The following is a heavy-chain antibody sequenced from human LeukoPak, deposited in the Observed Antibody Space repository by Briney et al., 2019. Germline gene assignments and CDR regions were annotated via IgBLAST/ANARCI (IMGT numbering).Heavy chain of an antibody. CDR1: GFTFSTYA. V-gene: IGHV3-30*04. J-gene: IGHJ4*02. Sequence: QPGRSLRLSCAASGFTFSTYAIHWVRQAPGKGLEWVAVISNDSINKYYADSVKGRFTISRDNSKNTLYLQMNSLRAEDTALYYCAKDRAFGQFLWGNDYWGQGTLVTVSS. CDR3: AKDRAFGQFLWGNDY. D-gene: IGHD3-10*01. CDR2: ISNDSINK.